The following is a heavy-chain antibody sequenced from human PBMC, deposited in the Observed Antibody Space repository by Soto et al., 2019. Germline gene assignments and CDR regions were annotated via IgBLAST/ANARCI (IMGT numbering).Heavy chain of an antibody. CDR1: GFTFGSYW. V-gene: IGHV3-7*01. J-gene: IGHJ4*02. D-gene: IGHD2-21*02. Sequence: GGSLRLSCAVSGFTFGSYWMDWVRLIPGKGLEWVAYIKPDGSATYYVDSVKGRFTISRDNAKNSLYLQMNSLRVEDTSVYYCARAGYCGPGCYYYFDYWGQGTLVTVSS. CDR2: IKPDGSAT. CDR3: ARAGYCGPGCYYYFDY.